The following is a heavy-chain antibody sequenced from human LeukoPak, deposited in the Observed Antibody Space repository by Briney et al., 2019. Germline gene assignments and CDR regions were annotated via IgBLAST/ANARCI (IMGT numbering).Heavy chain of an antibody. J-gene: IGHJ4*02. CDR2: MNPNSGNT. CDR3: ARGIYGSGSYWVDY. V-gene: IGHV1-8*01. CDR1: GYTFTGYD. D-gene: IGHD3-10*01. Sequence: GASVKVSCKASGYTFTGYDINWVRQATGQGLEWMGWMNPNSGNTGYAQKFQGRVTMTRNTSISTAYMELSSLRSEDTAVYYCARGIYGSGSYWVDYWGQGTLVTVSS.